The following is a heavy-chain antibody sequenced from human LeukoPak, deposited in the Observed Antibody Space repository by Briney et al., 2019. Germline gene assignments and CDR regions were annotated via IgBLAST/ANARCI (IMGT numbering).Heavy chain of an antibody. J-gene: IGHJ5*02. V-gene: IGHV4-31*03. Sequence: PSQTLSLTCTVSGGSISSGGYYWSWIRQHPGKGLEWIGYIYYSGSTYYNPSLKSRVTISVDTSKNQFSLKLSSVTAADTAVYYWARGEGIYDFWSVYFFWGSPPWARETLVTVPS. D-gene: IGHD3-3*01. CDR2: IYYSGST. CDR3: ARGEGIYDFWSVYFFWGSPP. CDR1: GGSISSGGYY.